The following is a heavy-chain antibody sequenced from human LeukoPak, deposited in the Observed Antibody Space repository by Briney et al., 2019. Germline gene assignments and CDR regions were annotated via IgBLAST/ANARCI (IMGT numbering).Heavy chain of an antibody. Sequence: SETLSLTCTVSGGSITNYYWNWIRQPPGKGLEWIGFIYSSGTTNYNPSLKSRVTISVDTSKNQFSLKLSSVTAADTAVYYCARTRYYYNSRSYGAPYYFDYWGQGTLVTVSS. J-gene: IGHJ4*02. D-gene: IGHD3-10*01. CDR1: GGSITNYY. CDR3: ARTRYYYNSRSYGAPYYFDY. CDR2: IYSSGTT. V-gene: IGHV4-4*08.